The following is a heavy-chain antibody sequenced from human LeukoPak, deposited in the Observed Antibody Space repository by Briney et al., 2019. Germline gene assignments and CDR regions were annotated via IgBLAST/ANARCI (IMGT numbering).Heavy chain of an antibody. CDR2: VNPNSGGT. D-gene: IGHD3-3*01. V-gene: IGHV1-2*04. J-gene: IGHJ6*02. CDR3: AFYEYYYYGMDV. CDR1: GYTFTAFY. Sequence: ASVKVSCKASGYTFTAFYVHWVRQAPGQGLEWMGWVNPNSGGTNYAQKFQGWVTMTRDTSISTAYMELSSLRSEDTAVYYCAFYEYYYYGMDVWGQGTTVTVSS.